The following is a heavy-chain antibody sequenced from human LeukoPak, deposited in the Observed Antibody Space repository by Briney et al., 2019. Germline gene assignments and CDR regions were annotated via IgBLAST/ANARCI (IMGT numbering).Heavy chain of an antibody. D-gene: IGHD6-13*01. CDR3: ARDIASSGPPGVDY. V-gene: IGHV3-7*05. CDR1: GFTFSSYW. Sequence: GSLRLSCAASGFTFSSYWMSWVRQPPGKGLEWVANIKQDGREKYYVDSVKGRFSIVRDNAKNSLYLQMNGLRAEDTAVYYCARDIASSGPPGVDYWGQGTLVTVSS. J-gene: IGHJ4*02. CDR2: IKQDGREK.